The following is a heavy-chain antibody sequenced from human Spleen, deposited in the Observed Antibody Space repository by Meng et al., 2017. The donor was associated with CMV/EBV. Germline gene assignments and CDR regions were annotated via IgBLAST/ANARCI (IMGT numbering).Heavy chain of an antibody. Sequence: GSLRLSCTVSGGSVSSGSYYWSWIRQPPGKGLEWIGYIYYSGSTNYNPSLKSRVTISVDTSKNQSSLKLSSVTAADTAVYYCARVARRAAGTRYYFDYWGQGTLVTVSS. V-gene: IGHV4-61*01. D-gene: IGHD6-13*01. J-gene: IGHJ4*02. CDR3: ARVARRAAGTRYYFDY. CDR2: IYYSGST. CDR1: GGSVSSGSYY.